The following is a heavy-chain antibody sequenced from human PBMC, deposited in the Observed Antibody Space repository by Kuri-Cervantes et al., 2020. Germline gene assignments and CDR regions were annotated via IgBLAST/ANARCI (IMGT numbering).Heavy chain of an antibody. Sequence: GESLKISCAASGFTFSDYYMSWIRQAPGKGLEWVSYIRSSGSTIYYADSVKGRFTISRDNSKNTLYLQMNSLRAEDTAVYYCARPAGRVRSSGWYPNYYYMDVWGKGTTVTVSS. CDR3: ARPAGRVRSSGWYPNYYYMDV. D-gene: IGHD6-19*01. CDR1: GFTFSDYY. V-gene: IGHV3-11*04. J-gene: IGHJ6*03. CDR2: IRSSGSTI.